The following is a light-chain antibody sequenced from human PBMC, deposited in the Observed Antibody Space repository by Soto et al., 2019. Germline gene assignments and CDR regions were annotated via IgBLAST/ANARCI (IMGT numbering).Light chain of an antibody. V-gene: IGKV3-15*01. Sequence: EIVMTQSPATLSVSPGERATLSCRASQSVSSNLAWYQQRPGQAPRLLIYGASTRATGIPARFSGSGSGTAFTLTISSRQPEDFAVYYCQQYNNWPPAYTFGQGTKLEIK. CDR1: QSVSSN. J-gene: IGKJ2*01. CDR2: GAS. CDR3: QQYNNWPPAYT.